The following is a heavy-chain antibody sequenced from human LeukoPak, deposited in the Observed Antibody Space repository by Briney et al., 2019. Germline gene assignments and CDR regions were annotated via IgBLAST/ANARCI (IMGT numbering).Heavy chain of an antibody. CDR2: INHSGST. D-gene: IGHD4-23*01. V-gene: IGHV4-34*01. J-gene: IGHJ4*02. CDR1: GGSFSGYY. Sequence: PSETLSLTCAVYGGSFSGYYWSWIRQPPGKGLEWIGEINHSGSTNYNPSLKSRVTISVDTSKNQFSLKLSSVTAADTAVYYCARAKGGSYGGNPRRNFDYWGQGTLVTASS. CDR3: ARAKGGSYGGNPRRNFDY.